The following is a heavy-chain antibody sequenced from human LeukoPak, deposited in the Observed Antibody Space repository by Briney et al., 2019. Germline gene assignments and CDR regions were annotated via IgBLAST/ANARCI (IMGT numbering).Heavy chain of an antibody. Sequence: GRTLRLSCAASGFTFSSYSMNWVRQAPGKGLEWVSYIGSSSSTIYYADSVKGRFTISRDNAKNSLYLHMNSLSAEDTAVYYCARDGGGYSSGWPYFDYWGQGTLVTVSS. J-gene: IGHJ4*02. CDR2: IGSSSSTI. CDR1: GFTFSSYS. D-gene: IGHD6-19*01. CDR3: ARDGGGYSSGWPYFDY. V-gene: IGHV3-48*01.